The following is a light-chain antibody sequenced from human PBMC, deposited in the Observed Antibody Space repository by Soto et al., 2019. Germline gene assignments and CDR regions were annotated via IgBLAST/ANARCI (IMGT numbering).Light chain of an antibody. V-gene: IGLV2-11*01. J-gene: IGLJ3*02. CDR1: SSDVGDYIY. Sequence: QSALTQPRSVSGSPGQSVTISCTGTSSDVGDYIYVSWYQQHPGKAPKLMIYDVTKRPSGVPDRFSGSKSGNTASLTISGLQAEDEADYYCCSYAGSYNWVFGGGTKLTVL. CDR2: DVT. CDR3: CSYAGSYNWV.